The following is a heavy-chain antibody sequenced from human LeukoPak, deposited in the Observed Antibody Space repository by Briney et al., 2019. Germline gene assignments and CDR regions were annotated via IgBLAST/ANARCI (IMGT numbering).Heavy chain of an antibody. V-gene: IGHV1-18*01. D-gene: IGHD3-9*01. CDR3: ARDGIRYFDWFRN. J-gene: IGHJ4*02. CDR2: ISAYNGDT. Sequence: ASVKVSCKASGYTFTCYGIIWVRQAPGQGLEWMGWISAYNGDTNYAQKLQDRVTMTTDTSTSTAYMELRSLRYDDAAVYYCARDGIRYFDWFRNWGQGTLGTVSS. CDR1: GYTFTCYG.